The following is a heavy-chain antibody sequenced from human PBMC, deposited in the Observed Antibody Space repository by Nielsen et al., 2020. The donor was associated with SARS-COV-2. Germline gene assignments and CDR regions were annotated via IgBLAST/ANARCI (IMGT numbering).Heavy chain of an antibody. CDR1: GFTFSSYW. V-gene: IGHV3-48*02. CDR2: ISSSSSTI. CDR3: ARENYGSGSTDLKYYYGMDV. D-gene: IGHD3-10*01. J-gene: IGHJ6*02. Sequence: GGSLRLSCAASGFTFSSYWMHWVRQAPGKGLEWVSYISSSSSTIYYADSVKGRFTISRDNAKNSLYLQMNSLRDEDTAVYYCARENYGSGSTDLKYYYGMDVWGQGTTVTVSS.